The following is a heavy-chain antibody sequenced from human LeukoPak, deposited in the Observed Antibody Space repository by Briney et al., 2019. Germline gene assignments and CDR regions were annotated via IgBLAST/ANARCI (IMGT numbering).Heavy chain of an antibody. CDR3: SRGPIQLWVHNGVDV. D-gene: IGHD5-18*01. J-gene: IGHJ6*02. Sequence: PGGSLRPSCTTSGFNLGDHAMTWVRQAPGKGLEWVGFIRSKAYRGTTEYAASVKGRFTISRDDSKSVVYLQMNSLKSEDTAVYYCSRGPIQLWVHNGVDVWGQGTTVTVSS. V-gene: IGHV3-49*04. CDR1: GFNLGDHA. CDR2: IRSKAYRGTT.